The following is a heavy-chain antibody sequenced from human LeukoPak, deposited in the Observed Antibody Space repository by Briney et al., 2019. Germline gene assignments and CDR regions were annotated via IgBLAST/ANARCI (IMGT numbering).Heavy chain of an antibody. D-gene: IGHD3-3*01. CDR1: GYTFTSYH. Sequence: ASVKVSCKAYGYTFTSYHINWVRQANGQGLEWMGWMNPNSVNTGYAQKFQGRVTITRNTSISTAYMELSSLISEDTAVYYCARVGDTPYYDFWSGYFHPFDYWGQGTLVTVSS. V-gene: IGHV1-8*03. J-gene: IGHJ4*02. CDR2: MNPNSVNT. CDR3: ARVGDTPYYDFWSGYFHPFDY.